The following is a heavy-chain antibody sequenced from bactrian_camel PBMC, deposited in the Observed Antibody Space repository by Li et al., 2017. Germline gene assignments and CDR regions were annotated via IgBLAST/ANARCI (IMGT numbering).Heavy chain of an antibody. CDR3: AAARSRFYSYDWLSRNPTGVDY. CDR2: IETYGMT. J-gene: IGHJ4*01. V-gene: IGHV3S53*01. CDR1: GNTRDFRYYC. D-gene: IGHD4*01. Sequence: HVQLVESGGGSVQDGESLTLSCTASGNTRDFRYYCMGWFRQAPGKEREGVAHIETYGMTRYIDAVKGRFNISRDNAQNSVYLQKNSLKPEDTGMYYCAAARSRFYSYDWLSRNPTGVDYWGQGTQVTVS.